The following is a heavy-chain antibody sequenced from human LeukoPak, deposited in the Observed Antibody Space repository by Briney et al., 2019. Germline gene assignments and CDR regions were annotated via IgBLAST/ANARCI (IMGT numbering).Heavy chain of an antibody. D-gene: IGHD3-22*01. Sequence: GGSLRLSCAASGFTFSSYSMNWVRQAPGKGLEWVSYISSSSSTIYYADSVKGRFTISRDNAKNSLYLQMNSLRAEDTAVYYCARVPTYYERSGYLPRYYYYIEVWGKGTTGNVSS. CDR2: ISSSSSTI. CDR1: GFTFSSYS. J-gene: IGHJ6*03. CDR3: ARVPTYYERSGYLPRYYYYIEV. V-gene: IGHV3-48*01.